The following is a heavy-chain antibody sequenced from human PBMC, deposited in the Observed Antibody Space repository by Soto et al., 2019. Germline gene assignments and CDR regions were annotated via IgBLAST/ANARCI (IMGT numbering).Heavy chain of an antibody. Sequence: GESLKISCKGSGYSFTSYWIGWVRQMPGKGLEWMGIIYPGGSDTRYSPSFQGQVTISADKSISTAYLQWSSLKASDTAMYYCARHRPTYYYDSSGYYSTAGGMDVWGQGTTVTVSS. CDR3: ARHRPTYYYDSSGYYSTAGGMDV. CDR2: IYPGGSDT. CDR1: GYSFTSYW. D-gene: IGHD3-22*01. J-gene: IGHJ6*02. V-gene: IGHV5-51*01.